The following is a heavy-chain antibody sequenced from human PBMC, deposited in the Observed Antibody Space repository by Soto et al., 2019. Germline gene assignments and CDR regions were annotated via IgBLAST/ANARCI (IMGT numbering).Heavy chain of an antibody. V-gene: IGHV3-7*05. Sequence: EVQLVESGGGLVQPGGSLRLSCAASGFTFSSYWMSWVRQAPGKGLEWVANIRQDGSDKYYVDSVKGLFTISRDNSKNSLYLQMNSLRAEDTAIYYCASPQQWLGQRGDFDYWGQGTLVTVSS. CDR3: ASPQQWLGQRGDFDY. CDR2: IRQDGSDK. D-gene: IGHD6-19*01. J-gene: IGHJ4*02. CDR1: GFTFSSYW.